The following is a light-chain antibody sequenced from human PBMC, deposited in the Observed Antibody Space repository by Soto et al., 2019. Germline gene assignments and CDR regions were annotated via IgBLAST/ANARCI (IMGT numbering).Light chain of an antibody. CDR2: AAS. V-gene: IGKV3-15*01. Sequence: EIVMTQSPATLSVSPGERATLSCRASESVSRNLAWYQQKPGQAPRLLIYAASTRATDIAARISGSGSGTEFTLAISSLQSEDFAVYYCQQYNKWPLTFGGGTKVEIK. CDR3: QQYNKWPLT. J-gene: IGKJ4*01. CDR1: ESVSRN.